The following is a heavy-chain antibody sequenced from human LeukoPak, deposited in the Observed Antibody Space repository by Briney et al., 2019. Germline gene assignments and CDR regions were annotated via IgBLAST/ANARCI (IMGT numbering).Heavy chain of an antibody. V-gene: IGHV3-7*01. CDR1: GFSLSSYW. CDR2: IKQDGTET. D-gene: IGHD5-24*01. CDR3: ARNTDRDAYMAS. J-gene: IGHJ5*02. Sequence: GGSLRLSCEVTGFSLSSYWMSGVRQAPGKGLEWVANIKQDGTETHYGDSVKGRFTISRDNAKNSLYLQLNSLRGEDTAVYYCARNTDRDAYMASWGQGTLVTVSS.